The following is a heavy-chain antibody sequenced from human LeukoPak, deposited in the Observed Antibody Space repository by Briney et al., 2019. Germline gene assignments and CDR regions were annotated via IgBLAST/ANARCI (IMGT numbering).Heavy chain of an antibody. D-gene: IGHD1-1*01. Sequence: GTSPRLSCAASGFIFSRFGMHWVRQAPGKGLEWVGVISYDGGEKYYADSVKGRFTISRDNSKNTLFLQINSLRAEDTAVYYCVKITSVTGGDCWGQGTRLTVSS. CDR2: ISYDGGEK. CDR1: GFIFSRFG. V-gene: IGHV3-30*18. J-gene: IGHJ4*02. CDR3: VKITSVTGGDC.